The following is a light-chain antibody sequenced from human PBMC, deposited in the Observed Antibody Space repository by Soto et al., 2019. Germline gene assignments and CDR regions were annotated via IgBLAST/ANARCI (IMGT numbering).Light chain of an antibody. CDR1: QSISSY. Sequence: DIQMTQSPSAVSSSIGYRVAITCRASQSISSYLNWYQQKPGKAPKLLIYDASSLQSGVPSRFSGSGSGTAFTLTIRSLQPEDFATYYSHQSYSTPYTFGQGTKVDIK. V-gene: IGKV1-39*01. CDR2: DAS. J-gene: IGKJ2*01. CDR3: HQSYSTPYT.